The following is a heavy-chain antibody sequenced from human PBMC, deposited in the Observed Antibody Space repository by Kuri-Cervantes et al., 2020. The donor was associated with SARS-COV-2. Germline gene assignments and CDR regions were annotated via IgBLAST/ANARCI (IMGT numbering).Heavy chain of an antibody. J-gene: IGHJ6*02. CDR2: FYHSGST. CDR1: GYSISSGYC. D-gene: IGHD3-22*01. V-gene: IGHV4-38-2*01. Sequence: GSLRLSCAVSGYSISSGYCWGWIRQPAGMGLEWIGSFYHSGSTNCNPSLKSRVTISVDTSKNQFSLKLSSVTAADTAVYYCASTNSSGYPYYYYGMDVWGQGTTVTVSS. CDR3: ASTNSSGYPYYYYGMDV.